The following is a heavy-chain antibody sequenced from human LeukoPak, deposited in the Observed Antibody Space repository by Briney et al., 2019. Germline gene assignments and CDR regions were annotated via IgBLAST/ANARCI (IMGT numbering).Heavy chain of an antibody. D-gene: IGHD2-15*01. CDR2: IYTSGST. V-gene: IGHV4-4*07. J-gene: IGHJ5*02. CDR1: GGSISSYY. Sequence: SETLSLTCTVSGGSISSYYWSWIRQPAGKGLEWIGRIYTSGSTNYNPSLKSRVTMSVDTSKNQFSLKLSSVTAADTAVYYCARDSWDIVVVVAATPMNWFDPWGQGTLVTVSS. CDR3: ARDSWDIVVVVAATPMNWFDP.